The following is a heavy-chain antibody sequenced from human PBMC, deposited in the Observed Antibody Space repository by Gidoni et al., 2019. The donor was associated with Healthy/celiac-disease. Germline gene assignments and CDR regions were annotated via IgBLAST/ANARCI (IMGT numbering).Heavy chain of an antibody. Sequence: QVQLVQSGAEVTTPGSSVKVFCNASVGIFSSYAISWARQALGQGLEWMGGNIPIVSTANYAQKYQGRVTITADESTGTAYMELSSLRSEDTAVYYCARGLLRFLEWLFMDVWGQGTTVTVSS. CDR1: VGIFSSYA. V-gene: IGHV1-69*01. CDR2: NIPIVSTA. CDR3: ARGLLRFLEWLFMDV. D-gene: IGHD3-3*01. J-gene: IGHJ6*02.